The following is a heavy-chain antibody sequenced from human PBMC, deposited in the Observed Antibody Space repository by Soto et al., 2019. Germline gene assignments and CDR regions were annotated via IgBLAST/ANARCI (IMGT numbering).Heavy chain of an antibody. V-gene: IGHV4-30-4*01. CDR2: IHYSGST. CDR1: GGSISSGDYY. Sequence: QVQLQESGPGLVKPSQTLSLTCTVSGGSISSGDYYWSWIRQAPGKGLEWIGYIHYSGSTFYNPSLKSRVTLSVDTSKNQFSLRLSSVTAADTAVYYCARDNRVSSSNWYFWFDPWGQGTLVTVSS. D-gene: IGHD6-13*01. J-gene: IGHJ5*02. CDR3: ARDNRVSSSNWYFWFDP.